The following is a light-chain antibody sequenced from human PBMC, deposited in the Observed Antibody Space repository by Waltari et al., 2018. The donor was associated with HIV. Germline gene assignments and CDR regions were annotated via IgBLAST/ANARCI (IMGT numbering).Light chain of an antibody. CDR2: EDN. CDR3: QSYVSNTLWV. V-gene: IGLV6-57*01. CDR1: SGSIASNY. J-gene: IGLJ3*02. Sequence: NFMLTQPHSVSESPGKTVTISCTRSSGSIASNYVQWYQQRPGSSPSTVIYEDNQRPSGFPGRFSGSIGSSSNAAALTISGLKTEDESDCYCQSYVSNTLWVFGGGTKLTVL.